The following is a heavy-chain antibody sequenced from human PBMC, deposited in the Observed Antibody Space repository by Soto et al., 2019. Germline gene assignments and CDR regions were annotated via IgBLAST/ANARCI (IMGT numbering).Heavy chain of an antibody. J-gene: IGHJ4*02. CDR2: VNPIVSMS. V-gene: IGHV1-69*02. Sequence: QVQLVQSGAEVKKPGSSVKVSCTASGGTFNSYTINWVRQAPGQGLEWVGRVNPIVSMSNYARKFQGRVTINADKSTSTAYMYLTSLKSDDTAVYYCAISYGSGSTHCDFWGQGSLVTVSS. CDR1: GGTFNSYT. D-gene: IGHD3-10*01. CDR3: AISYGSGSTHCDF.